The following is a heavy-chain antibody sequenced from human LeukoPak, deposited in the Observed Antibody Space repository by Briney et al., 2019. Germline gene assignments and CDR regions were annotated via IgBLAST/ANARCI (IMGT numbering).Heavy chain of an antibody. Sequence: SETLSLTCAVYGGSFSGYYWSWIRQPPGKGLEWIGFVYYSASTNYNPSLKSRVTISVDTSKKQFSLRLSSVTTAETAVYYCARGIMTTVSTFDSWGQGTLVTVSS. J-gene: IGHJ4*02. V-gene: IGHV4-59*01. CDR2: VYYSAST. CDR3: ARGIMTTVSTFDS. CDR1: GGSFSGYY. D-gene: IGHD4-17*01.